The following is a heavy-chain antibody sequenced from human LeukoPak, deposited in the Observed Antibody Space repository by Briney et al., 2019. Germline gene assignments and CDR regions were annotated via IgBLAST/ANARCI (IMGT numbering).Heavy chain of an antibody. CDR3: ARHGLQWELRPLYYFDY. CDR1: GGSISSYY. CDR2: IYYSGST. Sequence: PSETLSLTCTVSGGSISSYYWSWIRQPPGKGLEWIGYIYYSGSTNYNPSLKSRVTISVDTSKNQFSLKLSSVTAADTAVYYCARHGLQWELRPLYYFDYWGQGTLVTVSS. J-gene: IGHJ4*02. D-gene: IGHD1-26*01. V-gene: IGHV4-59*08.